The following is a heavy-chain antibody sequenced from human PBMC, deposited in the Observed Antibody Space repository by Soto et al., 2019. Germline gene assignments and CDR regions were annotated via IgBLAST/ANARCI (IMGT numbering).Heavy chain of an antibody. J-gene: IGHJ4*02. D-gene: IGHD3-10*01. CDR2: ITDTGGDT. V-gene: IGHV3-23*01. Sequence: RLSCAASGFTFSSYAMSWVRQAPGKGLEWVSIITDTGGDTLDADSVKGRFTISRDNSKNTLYLQMNSLRVEDAAIYYCAKASGESYPGSRVFEYWGQGTRVTVSS. CDR1: GFTFSSYA. CDR3: AKASGESYPGSRVFEY.